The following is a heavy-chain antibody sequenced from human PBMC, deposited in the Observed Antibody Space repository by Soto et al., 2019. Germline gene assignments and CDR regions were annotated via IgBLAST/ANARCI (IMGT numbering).Heavy chain of an antibody. CDR2: ISSSSSYI. J-gene: IGHJ4*02. D-gene: IGHD1-1*01. CDR3: ARGGFGGPTGTPREYSFDY. Sequence: EVQLVESGGGLVKPGGSLRLSCAASGFTFSSYSMNWVRQAPGKGLEWVSSISSSSSYIYYADSVKGRFTISRDNAKNSMYLKMNSRRADETAVYYCARGGFGGPTGTPREYSFDYWGQGTLVTVSS. V-gene: IGHV3-21*01. CDR1: GFTFSSYS.